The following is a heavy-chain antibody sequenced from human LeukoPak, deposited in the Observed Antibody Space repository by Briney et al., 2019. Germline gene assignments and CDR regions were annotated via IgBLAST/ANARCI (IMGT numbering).Heavy chain of an antibody. CDR2: ISSSSSYI. CDR1: GFTFSAYS. J-gene: IGHJ4*02. Sequence: PGGSLRLSCAASGFTFSAYSMNWVRQAPGKGLEWVSSISSSSSYIYYADSVKGRFTISRDNAKNSLYLQMNSLRAEDTAVYYCARKYSSSSGFDYWGQGTLVTVSS. D-gene: IGHD6-6*01. CDR3: ARKYSSSSGFDY. V-gene: IGHV3-21*01.